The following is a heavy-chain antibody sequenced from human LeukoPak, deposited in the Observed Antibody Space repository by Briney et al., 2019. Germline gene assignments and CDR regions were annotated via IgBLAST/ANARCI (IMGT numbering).Heavy chain of an antibody. CDR3: ASLGVVVMSDAFDI. V-gene: IGHV1-2*02. D-gene: IGHD3-22*01. Sequence: ASVKVSCKASGYSFADYYMHWVRQAPGQGLEWMGWIKPNSGDTRSAQKFQGRVTMTRDTSISTAYMELSRLRSDDTAVYYCASLGVVVMSDAFDIWGQGTMVTVSS. CDR2: IKPNSGDT. J-gene: IGHJ3*02. CDR1: GYSFADYY.